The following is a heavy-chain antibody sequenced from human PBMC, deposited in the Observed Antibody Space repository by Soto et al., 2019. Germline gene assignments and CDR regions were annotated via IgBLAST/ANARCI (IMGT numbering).Heavy chain of an antibody. Sequence: VASVKVSCKASGYTFTSYAMHWVRQAPGQRLEWMGWINAGNGNTKYSQKFQGRVTITRDTSASTAYMELSSLRSEDTAVYYCAREGPGSTLIDYWGQGTLVTVSS. V-gene: IGHV1-3*01. J-gene: IGHJ4*02. CDR1: GYTFTSYA. CDR3: AREGPGSTLIDY. CDR2: INAGNGNT.